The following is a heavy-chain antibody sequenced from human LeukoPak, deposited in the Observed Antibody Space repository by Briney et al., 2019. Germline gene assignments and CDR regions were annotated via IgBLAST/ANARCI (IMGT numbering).Heavy chain of an antibody. CDR2: ISSSSSYI. CDR3: ARFIAPAGYFDY. V-gene: IGHV3-21*01. CDR1: GFTFSN. Sequence: GGSLRLSCAASGFTFSNMNWVRQAPGKGLEWVSSISSSSSYIYYADSLKGRLTISRDNAKNSLYLQMNSLRAEDTAVYYCARFIAPAGYFDYWGQGSLVSVSS. J-gene: IGHJ4*02. D-gene: IGHD6-13*01.